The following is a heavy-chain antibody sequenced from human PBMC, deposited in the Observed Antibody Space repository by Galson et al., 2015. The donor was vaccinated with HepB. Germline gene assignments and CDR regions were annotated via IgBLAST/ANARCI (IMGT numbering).Heavy chain of an antibody. CDR2: IYSGGNT. CDR3: ARGGWGAGVGNTLRSPFDA. V-gene: IGHV3-53*03. D-gene: IGHD1-26*01. J-gene: IGHJ5*02. CDR1: GFTVSRNY. Sequence: SLRLSCAASGFTVSRNYMSWVRQAPGKGLEWVSVIYSGGNTYYADSVKGRFTISRDSSRNMVFMQMNSLRAEDTAVYLCARGGWGAGVGNTLRSPFDAWGQGTLVTVSS.